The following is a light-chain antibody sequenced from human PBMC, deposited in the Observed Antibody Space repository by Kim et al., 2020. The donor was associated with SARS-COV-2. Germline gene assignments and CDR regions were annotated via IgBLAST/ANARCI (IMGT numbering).Light chain of an antibody. V-gene: IGLV3-21*04. CDR1: SIGSKV. CDR3: QVWDSSSDHWV. J-gene: IGLJ3*02. CDR2: YDS. Sequence: AAGKTATSTSGRNSIGSKVVHWYQQPPGAAPLLVIYYDSGRPSGIPERFSGYNSGNTATLTTSRVDAGDEADYYCQVWDSSSDHWVFGAGTQLTVL.